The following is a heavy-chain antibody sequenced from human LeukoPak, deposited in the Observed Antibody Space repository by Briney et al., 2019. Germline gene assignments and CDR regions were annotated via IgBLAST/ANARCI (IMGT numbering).Heavy chain of an antibody. CDR2: IIPIFGTA. CDR3: ARIHCSSTSCLGGLYYYYMDV. D-gene: IGHD2-2*01. CDR1: GGTFSSYA. J-gene: IGHJ6*03. Sequence: ASVKVSCKASGGTFSSYAISWVRQAPGQGLEWMGGIIPIFGTANYAQKFQGRVTITADESTSTAYMELSSLRSEDTAVYYCARIHCSSTSCLGGLYYYYMDVWGKGTTVTVSS. V-gene: IGHV1-69*01.